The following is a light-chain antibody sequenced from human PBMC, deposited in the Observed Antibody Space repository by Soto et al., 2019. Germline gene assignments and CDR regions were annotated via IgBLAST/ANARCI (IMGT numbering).Light chain of an antibody. CDR1: QSVSSSY. CDR3: QQYGSSPYT. Sequence: EIVLTQSPGTLSLSPGERATLSCRASQSVSSSYLAWYQQKPGQAPRLLIYGASSRATGIPDRFSGSGSANDFTLTISRLAPEDFEVYYCQQYGSSPYTFGQGTKLEIK. J-gene: IGKJ2*01. V-gene: IGKV3-20*01. CDR2: GAS.